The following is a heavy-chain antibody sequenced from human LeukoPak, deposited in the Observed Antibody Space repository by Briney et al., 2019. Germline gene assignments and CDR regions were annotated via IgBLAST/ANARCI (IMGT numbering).Heavy chain of an antibody. Sequence: ASVQVSCKASGYTFTGYHMHWVRQAPGQGLEWMGRINPNSGDTNNAQKSQGRVTMTRDTSISTAYMDLSRLTSDDTAVYYCARDYCSSTSCLFDYWGQGTLVTVSS. CDR2: INPNSGDT. J-gene: IGHJ4*02. CDR3: ARDYCSSTSCLFDY. CDR1: GYTFTGYH. D-gene: IGHD2-2*01. V-gene: IGHV1-2*06.